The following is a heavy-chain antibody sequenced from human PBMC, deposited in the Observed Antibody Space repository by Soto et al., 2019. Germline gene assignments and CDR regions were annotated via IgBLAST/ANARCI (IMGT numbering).Heavy chain of an antibody. CDR1: GGSISSGGYF. D-gene: IGHD3-10*01. CDR3: ARDILLWFGELPPRAHDAFDI. V-gene: IGHV4-31*03. Sequence: QVQLQESGPGLVKPSQTLSLTCTVSGGSISSGGYFWSWIRQHPGKGLEWIGDINYSGSTYSNPSLKSRDTISVDTSKDLFSLKLSPVTAADSAVYYCARDILLWFGELPPRAHDAFDIWGKGTMVTVSS. J-gene: IGHJ3*02. CDR2: INYSGST.